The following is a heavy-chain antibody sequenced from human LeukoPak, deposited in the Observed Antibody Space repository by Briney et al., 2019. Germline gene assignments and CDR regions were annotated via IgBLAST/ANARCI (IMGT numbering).Heavy chain of an antibody. CDR3: ARFGGYDWGGY. CDR2: ISSSSSYI. V-gene: IGHV3-21*01. J-gene: IGHJ4*02. Sequence: GGSLRPSCAASGFTFSSYSMNWVRQAPGKGLEWVSSISSSSSYIYYADSVKGRFTISRDNAKNSLYLQMNSLRAEDTAVYYCARFGGYDWGGYWGQGTLVTVSS. D-gene: IGHD5-12*01. CDR1: GFTFSSYS.